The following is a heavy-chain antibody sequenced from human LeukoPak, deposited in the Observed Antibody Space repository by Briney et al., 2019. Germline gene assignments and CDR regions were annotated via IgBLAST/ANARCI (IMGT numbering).Heavy chain of an antibody. CDR3: ARRYSSSWYAPFDY. J-gene: IGHJ4*02. CDR1: GYTFTSYA. CDR2: INAGNGNT. D-gene: IGHD6-13*01. Sequence: ASVKVSCKASGYTFTSYAMHWVRQAPGQRLEWMGWINAGNGNTKYSQKFQGRDTITRDTSASTAYTELSSLRSEDTAVYYCARRYSSSWYAPFDYWGQGTLVTVSS. V-gene: IGHV1-3*01.